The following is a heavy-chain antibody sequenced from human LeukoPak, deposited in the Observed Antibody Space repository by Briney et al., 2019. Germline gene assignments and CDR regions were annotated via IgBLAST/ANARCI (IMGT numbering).Heavy chain of an antibody. J-gene: IGHJ3*02. CDR1: GYTFIIYG. CDR3: ARGGETITFGGVIVIDAFDI. D-gene: IGHD3-16*02. Sequence: ASVKVSCKASGYTFIIYGISWVRQAPGQGLEWMGWISAYNGNTNYAQKLQGRVTMTTDTSTSTAYMELRSLRSDDTAVYYCARGGETITFGGVIVIDAFDIWGQGTMVTVSS. CDR2: ISAYNGNT. V-gene: IGHV1-18*01.